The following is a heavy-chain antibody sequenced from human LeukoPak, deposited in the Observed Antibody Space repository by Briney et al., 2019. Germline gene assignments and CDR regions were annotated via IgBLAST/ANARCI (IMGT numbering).Heavy chain of an antibody. V-gene: IGHV3-15*04. CDR2: IVSKIDGGTT. D-gene: IGHD1-7*01. CDR3: TTDEDWNYARKDV. CDR1: GFTFSNAW. J-gene: IGHJ6*02. Sequence: PGGSLRLSCAASGFTFSNAWMSWVRQVQGEGLERVGQIVSKIDGGTTDYAAPVKGRFTISRDDSESMLYLQMNSLNIEDTAVYYCTTDEDWNYARKDVWGQGATVIVSS.